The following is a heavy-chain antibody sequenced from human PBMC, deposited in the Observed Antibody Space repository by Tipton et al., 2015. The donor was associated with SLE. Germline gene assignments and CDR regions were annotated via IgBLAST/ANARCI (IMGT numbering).Heavy chain of an antibody. CDR1: GGSINSYY. CDR3: ARLSERAFDY. V-gene: IGHV4-59*08. D-gene: IGHD2-2*01. CDR2: VGFVYYKGTT. J-gene: IGHJ4*02. Sequence: LRLSCSVSGGSINSYYWSWIRQPPGKGLEWIGYVGFVYYKGTTNYNPSLKSRVTISGDMSKNEVSLRLTSVTAADRAAYYCARLSERAFDYWGQGTLVTVSS.